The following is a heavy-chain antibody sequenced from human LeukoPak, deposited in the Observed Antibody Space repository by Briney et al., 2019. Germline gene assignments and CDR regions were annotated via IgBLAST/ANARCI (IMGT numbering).Heavy chain of an antibody. CDR3: VRDLIIVDTPGDDFDF. CDR1: GFPYSSHW. Sequence: PGVSVRLFCAVSGFPYSSHWMHCVRQARGKGLMWVSHITHDGGYTSYAEYVKGRFNISRDNAKNTLYLQMNSPRAEDTAVYYCVRDLIIVDTPGDDFDFWGQGTLVTVSS. J-gene: IGHJ4*02. V-gene: IGHV3-74*01. D-gene: IGHD3-22*01. CDR2: ITHDGGYT.